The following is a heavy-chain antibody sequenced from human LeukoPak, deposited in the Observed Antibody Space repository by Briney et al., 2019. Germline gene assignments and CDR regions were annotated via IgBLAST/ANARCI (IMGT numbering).Heavy chain of an antibody. CDR1: GYTFTSYY. Sequence: ASVKVSCKASGYTFTSYYMHWVRQAPGQGLEWMGLINPTGDSTGYAQKFQGRVTMTTDTSTSTAYMELRSLRSDDTAVYYCARGGCPTIYCSGGSWQNWFDPWGQGTLVTVSS. J-gene: IGHJ5*02. V-gene: IGHV1-46*01. D-gene: IGHD2-15*01. CDR2: INPTGDST. CDR3: ARGGCPTIYCSGGSWQNWFDP.